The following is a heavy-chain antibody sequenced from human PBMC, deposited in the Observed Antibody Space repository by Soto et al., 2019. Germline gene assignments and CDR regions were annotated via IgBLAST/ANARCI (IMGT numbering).Heavy chain of an antibody. CDR2: ISSSSSSI. CDR1: GFTFSSYS. V-gene: IGHV3-48*01. D-gene: IGHD3-10*01. Sequence: EVQLVESGGGLVQPGGSLRLSCAASGFTFSSYSMNWVRQAPGKGLEWVSYISSSSSSIYYVDSVKGRFTIPRDNAKNSLYLQMNSLRAEDTAVYYCARETYYGSGSYRYWGQGTLVTVSS. J-gene: IGHJ4*02. CDR3: ARETYYGSGSYRY.